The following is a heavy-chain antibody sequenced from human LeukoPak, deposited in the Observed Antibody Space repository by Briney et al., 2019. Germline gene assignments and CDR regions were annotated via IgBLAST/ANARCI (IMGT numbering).Heavy chain of an antibody. V-gene: IGHV3-74*01. J-gene: IGHJ3*02. CDR3: ARGRGYYSSDAFDI. CDR1: RFTFSNYW. Sequence: GGSLRLSCAASRFTFSNYWMHWVRQAPGKGLVYVSRINSDGSSTSHADSVKGRFTISRDNAKSTLYLQMNSLRAEDTAVYYCARGRGYYSSDAFDIWGQGTMVTVSS. D-gene: IGHD3-3*01. CDR2: INSDGSST.